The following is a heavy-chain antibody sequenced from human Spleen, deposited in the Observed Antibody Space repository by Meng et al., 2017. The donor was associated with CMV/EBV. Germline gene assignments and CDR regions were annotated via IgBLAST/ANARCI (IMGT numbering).Heavy chain of an antibody. J-gene: IGHJ4*02. Sequence: QVQLQQWGAXLLKSXXXLSLTCAVYGGSFSGYYWSWIRQPPGKGLEWIGEINHSGSTNYNPSLKSRVTISVDTSKNQFSLKLSSVTAADTAVYYCASPGASYGPFDYWGQGTLVTVSS. CDR2: INHSGST. D-gene: IGHD5-18*01. CDR1: GGSFSGYY. CDR3: ASPGASYGPFDY. V-gene: IGHV4-34*01.